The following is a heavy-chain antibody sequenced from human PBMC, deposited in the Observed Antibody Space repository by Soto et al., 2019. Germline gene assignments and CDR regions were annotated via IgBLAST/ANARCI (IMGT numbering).Heavy chain of an antibody. J-gene: IGHJ4*02. CDR3: ARVKHWLAYYFDY. V-gene: IGHV3-7*03. CDR2: IKQDGSEK. D-gene: IGHD6-19*01. Sequence: EVQLVESGGGLVQPGGSLRLSCAASGFTFSSYWMSWVRQAPGKGLEWVANIKQDGSEKYYVDSVKGRFTISRDNAKNSLYLQMNSLRAEDTAVYYCARVKHWLAYYFDYWGQGTLVTVSS. CDR1: GFTFSSYW.